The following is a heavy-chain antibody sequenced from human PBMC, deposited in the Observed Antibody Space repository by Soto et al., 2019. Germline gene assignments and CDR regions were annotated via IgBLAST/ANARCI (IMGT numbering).Heavy chain of an antibody. D-gene: IGHD5-12*01. Sequence: SVKVSCKASGGTFSSYTISWVRQAPGQGLEWMGRIIPILGIANYAQKFQGRVTITADKSTSTAYMELSSLRSEDTAVYYCARLIVATSGTDAFDIWGQGTMVTVSS. V-gene: IGHV1-69*02. CDR3: ARLIVATSGTDAFDI. CDR2: IIPILGIA. J-gene: IGHJ3*02. CDR1: GGTFSSYT.